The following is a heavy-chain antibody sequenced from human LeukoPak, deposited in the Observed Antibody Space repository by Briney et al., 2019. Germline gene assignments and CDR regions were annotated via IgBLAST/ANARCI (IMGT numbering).Heavy chain of an antibody. Sequence: GGSLRLSCAASGFTFGSYGMSWVRQAPGKGLEWVSAISGSGGSTYYADSVKGRFTISRDNSKNTLYLQMNSLRAEDTAVYYCAKGGSSSWDYFDYWGQGTLVTVTS. D-gene: IGHD6-19*01. J-gene: IGHJ4*02. CDR1: GFTFGSYG. V-gene: IGHV3-23*01. CDR3: AKGGSSSWDYFDY. CDR2: ISGSGGST.